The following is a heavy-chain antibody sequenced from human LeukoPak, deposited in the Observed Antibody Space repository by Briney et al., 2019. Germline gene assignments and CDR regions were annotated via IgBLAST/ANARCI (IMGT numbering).Heavy chain of an antibody. CDR2: IYYSGST. D-gene: IGHD3-22*01. CDR3: VRGRYYYDTSGYVVWLDP. Sequence: PSETLSLTCTVSGGSISSSSYYWRWIRQPPGKGLEWIGSIYYSGSTYYNPSLKSRVTISVDTSKNQFPLKLSSVTAADTAVYYCVRGRYYYDTSGYVVWLDPWGQGTLVAVSS. CDR1: GGSISSSSYY. V-gene: IGHV4-39*06. J-gene: IGHJ5*02.